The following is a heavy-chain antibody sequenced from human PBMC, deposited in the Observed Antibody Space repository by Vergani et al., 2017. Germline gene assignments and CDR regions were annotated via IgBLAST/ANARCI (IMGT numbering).Heavy chain of an antibody. Sequence: QVQLVQSGAEVKKPGASVKVSCKASGYTFTSYTISWVRQAPGQGLEWMGRIIPILGIANYAQKFQGRVTITADKSTSTAYMELSSLRSEDTAVYYCARDPDYYGSGSSPTGDYWGQGTLVTVSS. CDR3: ARDPDYYGSGSSPTGDY. CDR1: GYTFTSYT. V-gene: IGHV1-69*04. J-gene: IGHJ4*02. D-gene: IGHD3-10*01. CDR2: IIPILGIA.